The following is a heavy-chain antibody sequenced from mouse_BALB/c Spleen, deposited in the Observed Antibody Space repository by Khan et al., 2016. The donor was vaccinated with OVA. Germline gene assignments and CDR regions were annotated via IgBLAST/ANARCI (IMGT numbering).Heavy chain of an antibody. Sequence: VQLKQSGPGLVKPSQSLSLTCTVTGYSITSDYAWNWIRQFPGNKLEWMGYISSTGSTSYNPSLKSRISITRDTSKNQFFPQLKSVTTEDTATYYCARSLYYSYGYALDCWGRGTSVTVSS. CDR3: ARSLYYSYGYALDC. V-gene: IGHV3-2*02. J-gene: IGHJ4*01. CDR1: GYSITSDYA. CDR2: ISSTGST. D-gene: IGHD2-14*01.